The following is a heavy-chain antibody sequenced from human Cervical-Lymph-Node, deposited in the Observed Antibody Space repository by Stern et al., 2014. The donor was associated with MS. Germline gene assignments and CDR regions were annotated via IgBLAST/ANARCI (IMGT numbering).Heavy chain of an antibody. J-gene: IGHJ4*02. CDR1: GGTFSNYA. D-gene: IGHD3-22*01. CDR3: ARQWGYDTSGYYYAY. CDR2: IIPLFGTA. Sequence: QVQLQQSGAEVKKPGSSVKVSCKASGGTFSNYAISWVRQAPGQGLEWMGGIIPLFGTANYAQRFQGRVSITADEFTSTAYMELSSLRSDDTAVYYCARQWGYDTSGYYYAYWGQGTLVTVSS. V-gene: IGHV1-69*01.